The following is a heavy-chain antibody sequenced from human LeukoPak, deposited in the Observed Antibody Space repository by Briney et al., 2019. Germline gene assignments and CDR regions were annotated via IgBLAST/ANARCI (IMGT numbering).Heavy chain of an antibody. CDR2: IYYSGST. CDR3: ARVFMTTVTIFDY. J-gene: IGHJ4*02. Sequence: SETLSLTCTVSGGSISSYYWSWIRQPPGKGLEWIGSIYYSGSTYYNPSLKSRVTISVDTSKNQFSLKLSSVTAADTAVYYCARVFMTTVTIFDYWGRGTLVTVSS. D-gene: IGHD4-17*01. CDR1: GGSISSYY. V-gene: IGHV4-59*12.